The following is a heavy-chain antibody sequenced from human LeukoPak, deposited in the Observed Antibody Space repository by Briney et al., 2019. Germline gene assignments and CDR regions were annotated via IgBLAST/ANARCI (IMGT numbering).Heavy chain of an antibody. CDR3: AIFQGAYGDNDNDG. Sequence: SVKVCCKASGGTFRSFAINWVRQAPGKGLEWMGGIIPMINTPKYAQRFQGRVPITADESTSTGYMEVSSLRSEDTAVYYCAIFQGAYGDNDNDGWGQGTLVTVSS. CDR1: GGTFRSFA. D-gene: IGHD4-17*01. CDR2: IIPMINTP. J-gene: IGHJ4*02. V-gene: IGHV1-69*13.